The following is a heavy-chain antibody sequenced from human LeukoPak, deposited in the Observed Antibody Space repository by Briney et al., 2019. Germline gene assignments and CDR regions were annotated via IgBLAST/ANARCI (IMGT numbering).Heavy chain of an antibody. CDR2: ISSGSSYI. D-gene: IGHD6-19*01. V-gene: IGHV3-21*01. J-gene: IGHJ4*02. Sequence: GGSLRLSCAASGFTFSSYSMNWVRQAPGKGLEWVSSISSGSSYIYYADSVKGRFTISRDNAKNSLYLQMNSLRAEDTAVYYCARGGWSRSGWYQIGFDYWGQGTLVTVSS. CDR1: GFTFSSYS. CDR3: ARGGWSRSGWYQIGFDY.